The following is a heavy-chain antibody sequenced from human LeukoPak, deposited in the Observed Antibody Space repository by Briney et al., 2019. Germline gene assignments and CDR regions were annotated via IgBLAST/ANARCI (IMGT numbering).Heavy chain of an antibody. CDR1: GGSINNHY. CDR3: AGHYDSSAYWYYFGY. CDR2: IFYSGST. Sequence: SETLSLTCTVSGGSINNHYWSWIRQPPGKGLEWIGSIFYSGSTDSNPSLKGRVTISVDASKNQFSLKLSSVTAADTAMYFCAGHYDSSAYWYYFGYWGQGTLVTVSS. V-gene: IGHV4-59*08. J-gene: IGHJ4*02. D-gene: IGHD3-22*01.